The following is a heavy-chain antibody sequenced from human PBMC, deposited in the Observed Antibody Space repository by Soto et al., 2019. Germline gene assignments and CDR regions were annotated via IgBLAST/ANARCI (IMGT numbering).Heavy chain of an antibody. Sequence: ASVKVSCKASGGTFSSYAISWVRQAPGQGLEWMGGIIPIFGTANYAQKFQGRVTITADESTSTAYMELSSLRSEDTAVYYCARYCSGGSCYDYYYGMDVWGQGTTVTVSS. CDR1: GGTFSSYA. CDR3: ARYCSGGSCYDYYYGMDV. J-gene: IGHJ6*02. V-gene: IGHV1-69*13. CDR2: IIPIFGTA. D-gene: IGHD2-15*01.